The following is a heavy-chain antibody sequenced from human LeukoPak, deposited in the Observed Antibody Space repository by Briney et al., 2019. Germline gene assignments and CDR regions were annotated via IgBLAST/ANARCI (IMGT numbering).Heavy chain of an antibody. V-gene: IGHV4-59*01. J-gene: IGHJ4*02. Sequence: TSETLSLTCTVSGGSISSYYWSWIRQPPGKGLEWIGSIYYSGNTNYNPSLKSRVTISVDTSKNQFSLKLSTVTAADTAVYYCARQGVGGSYYSFDYWGQGTLVTVSS. CDR1: GGSISSYY. CDR3: ARQGVGGSYYSFDY. D-gene: IGHD1-26*01. CDR2: IYYSGNT.